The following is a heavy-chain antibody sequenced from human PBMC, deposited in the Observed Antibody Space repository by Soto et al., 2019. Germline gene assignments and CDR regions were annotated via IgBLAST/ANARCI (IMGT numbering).Heavy chain of an antibody. Sequence: SETLSLTCTVSGGSISSYYWSWIRQPPGKGLEWIGYIYYSGSTNYNPSLKSRVTISVDTSKNQFSLKLSSVTAADTAVYYCARSGYSYGYLDWFDPWGQGTLVTVSS. V-gene: IGHV4-59*01. D-gene: IGHD5-18*01. CDR1: GGSISSYY. CDR3: ARSGYSYGYLDWFDP. CDR2: IYYSGST. J-gene: IGHJ5*02.